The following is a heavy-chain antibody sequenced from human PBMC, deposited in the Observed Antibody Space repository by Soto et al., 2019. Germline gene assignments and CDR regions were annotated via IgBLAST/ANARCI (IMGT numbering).Heavy chain of an antibody. V-gene: IGHV3-30-3*01. D-gene: IGHD5-18*01. CDR1: GFTFTNYA. CDR3: ARDPLWGTAMVLWYFDL. J-gene: IGHJ2*01. Sequence: GGSLRLSCAASGFTFTNYAMHWVRQAPGKGLEWVAVISFDGSNKYYADSVKGRFTISRDNSKNTLYLQMNSLRAEDTAVYYCARDPLWGTAMVLWYFDLWGRGTLVTVSS. CDR2: ISFDGSNK.